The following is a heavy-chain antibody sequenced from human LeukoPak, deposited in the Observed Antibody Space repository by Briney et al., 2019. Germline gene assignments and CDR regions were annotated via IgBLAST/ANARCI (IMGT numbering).Heavy chain of an antibody. J-gene: IGHJ5*02. CDR2: IYYSGST. CDR3: ARRFHYGSGSYDFDP. CDR1: GGSISSSSYY. V-gene: IGHV4-39*01. Sequence: SETLSLTCTVSGGSISSSSYYWGWIRQPPGKGLEWIGSIYYSGSTNYNPSLKSRVTISVDTSKNQFSLKLSSVTAADTAVYYCARRFHYGSGSYDFDPWGQGTLVTVSS. D-gene: IGHD3-10*01.